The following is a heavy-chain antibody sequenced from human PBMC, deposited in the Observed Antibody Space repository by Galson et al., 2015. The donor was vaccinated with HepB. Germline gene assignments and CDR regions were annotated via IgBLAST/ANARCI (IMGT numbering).Heavy chain of an antibody. CDR1: GYTFTSYD. CDR3: ARGWGDSGDYIAYGMDV. D-gene: IGHD4-17*01. Sequence: SVKVSCKASGYTFTSYDINWVRQATRQGLEWIGWINPYSGDTDYAQNFQGQVRGTRNTAIGTDYMELSSLRSEDTAVYYFARGWGDSGDYIAYGMDVWGQGTTVSVSS. V-gene: IGHV1-8*01. CDR2: INPYSGDT. J-gene: IGHJ6*02.